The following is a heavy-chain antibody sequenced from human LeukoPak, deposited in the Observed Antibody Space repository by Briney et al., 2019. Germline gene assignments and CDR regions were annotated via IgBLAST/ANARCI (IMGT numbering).Heavy chain of an antibody. CDR3: AAVVVSGTPYFDY. Sequence: PSETLSLTCTVSGGSIGSHQWSWIRQPPGKGLEFIGYIYYTGSTKYNPSLKSRVSISVDTSKNQFSLTLTSVTAADTAVYYCAAVVVSGTPYFDYWGQGTLVTVSS. D-gene: IGHD2-21*02. V-gene: IGHV4-59*03. CDR2: IYYTGST. J-gene: IGHJ4*02. CDR1: GGSIGSHQ.